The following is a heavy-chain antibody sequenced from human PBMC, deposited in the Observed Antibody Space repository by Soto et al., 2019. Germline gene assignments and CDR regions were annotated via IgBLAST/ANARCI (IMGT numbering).Heavy chain of an antibody. CDR2: INGDGSTT. D-gene: IGHD6-13*01. Sequence: GGSLRLSCEASGFSFSANSMHWVRQAPGKGPVWVSRINGDGSTTTYADSVKGRFTISRDNAMNMVYLQMNSLRVDDTAVYYCTRGSNYWGQGT. V-gene: IGHV3-74*03. J-gene: IGHJ4*02. CDR3: TRGSNY. CDR1: GFSFSANS.